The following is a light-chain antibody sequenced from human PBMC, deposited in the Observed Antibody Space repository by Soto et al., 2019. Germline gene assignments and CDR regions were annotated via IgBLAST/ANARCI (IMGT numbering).Light chain of an antibody. CDR1: SSNIGSNT. J-gene: IGLJ1*01. CDR2: SXX. Sequence: QSVLTQPPSASGTPGXRVXISCSXSSSNIGSNTVNWYXQLPGXAPKLLIYSXXQRPSGVXDRFSGSKSGTSASLAISGLQSEDEADYYXAAWDDSLNGPYVXGTGTKLTVL. V-gene: IGLV1-44*01. CDR3: AAWDDSLNGPYV.